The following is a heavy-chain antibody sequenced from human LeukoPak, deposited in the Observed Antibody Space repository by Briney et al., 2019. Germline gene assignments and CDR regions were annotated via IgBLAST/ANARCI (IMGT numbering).Heavy chain of an antibody. V-gene: IGHV3-66*01. Sequence: GGSLRLSCAASGFTFSSYSMNWVRQAPGKGLEWVSVIYSGGSTYYADSVKGRFTISRDNSKNTLYLQMNSLRAEDTAVYYCARSEVRLQAVAGPFDYWGQGTLVTVSS. CDR3: ARSEVRLQAVAGPFDY. CDR2: IYSGGST. J-gene: IGHJ4*02. CDR1: GFTFSSYS. D-gene: IGHD6-19*01.